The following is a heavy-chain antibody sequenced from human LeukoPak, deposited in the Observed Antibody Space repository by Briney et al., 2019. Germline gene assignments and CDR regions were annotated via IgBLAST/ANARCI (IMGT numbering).Heavy chain of an antibody. V-gene: IGHV3-48*03. CDR2: ISTSASTI. Sequence: GGSLRLSCSASGFTFSSYELNWVRQAPGKGLEWVSHISTSASTIYYAHSVRGRFTISRDNAKNSLYLQMNSLRAEDTAVYYCATGDPGFAWGQGTLVTVSS. CDR1: GFTFSSYE. J-gene: IGHJ5*02. CDR3: ATGDPGFA. D-gene: IGHD3-10*01.